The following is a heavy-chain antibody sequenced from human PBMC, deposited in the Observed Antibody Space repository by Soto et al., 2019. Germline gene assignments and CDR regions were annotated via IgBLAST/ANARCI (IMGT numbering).Heavy chain of an antibody. J-gene: IGHJ6*02. D-gene: IGHD3-10*01. CDR3: ARGEITLLGGMDV. CDR1: GGTIRGYY. Sequence: ETLCETCTVSGGTIRGYYWGWVRQPPGKGLEWIGEINHSGSSNYHPSLKSRVTISVATSKNQFSLTVNSVTPADTAGYYCARGEITLLGGMDVWCQGTTVT. CDR2: INHSGSS. V-gene: IGHV4-34*01.